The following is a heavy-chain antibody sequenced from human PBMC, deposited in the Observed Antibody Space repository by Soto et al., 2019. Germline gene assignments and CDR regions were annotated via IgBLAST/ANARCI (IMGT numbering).Heavy chain of an antibody. J-gene: IGHJ4*02. CDR2: AYYNGNS. CDR3: GTGHGSYSQHLRRPFDY. CDR1: TGSISSNPYS. V-gene: IGHV4-39*01. Sequence: QLQLQESGPGLVKPSATLSLTCTVSTGSISSNPYSCGWIRQPPGKGLEWIANAYYNGNSYFNPSHKSRVTASGDTSNKRFALWLCYMTAADTAIYYCGTGHGSYSQHLRRPFDYWGQGTLVTVSS. D-gene: IGHD3-3*02.